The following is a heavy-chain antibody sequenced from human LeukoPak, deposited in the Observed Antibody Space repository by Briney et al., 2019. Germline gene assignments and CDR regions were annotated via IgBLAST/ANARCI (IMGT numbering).Heavy chain of an antibody. CDR3: VRQPYSSGAYYFDY. Sequence: SETLSLTCIVSGGSLSGYYWSWIRQPPGKGLEWIGYIFYTGSSKYNPSLKSRVTMSVDTSKNQFSLNLSPVTAADTAVYYCVRQPYSSGAYYFDYWGQGTLVTVSS. D-gene: IGHD3-22*01. V-gene: IGHV4-59*08. J-gene: IGHJ4*02. CDR2: IFYTGSS. CDR1: GGSLSGYY.